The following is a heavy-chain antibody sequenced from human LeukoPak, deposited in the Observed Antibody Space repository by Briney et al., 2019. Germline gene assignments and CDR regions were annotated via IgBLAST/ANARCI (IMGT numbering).Heavy chain of an antibody. Sequence: GASVKVSCKASGYSFTGYYIYWVRQAPGQGLEWIGWMNPNSGNTGYAQKFQGRVTITRNTSISTAYMELSSLRSEDTAVYYCARGKRLIIGYYYMDVWGKGTTVTVSS. CDR3: ARGKRLIIGYYYMDV. J-gene: IGHJ6*03. CDR2: MNPNSGNT. V-gene: IGHV1-8*03. CDR1: GYSFTGYY.